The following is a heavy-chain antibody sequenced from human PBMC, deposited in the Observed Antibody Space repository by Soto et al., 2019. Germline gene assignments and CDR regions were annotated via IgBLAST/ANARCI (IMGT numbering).Heavy chain of an antibody. D-gene: IGHD2-21*02. Sequence: EVQLVESGGSLVKPGGSLRLTCAASGFTFSGYTMNWVRQAPGKGLEWVSSISRGSDYIFYADSVKGRFTISRDNARNTLYLQMSSLRAEDTAVYYCAKDSGCVDDACAYDPWGQGTLVPVSS. CDR3: AKDSGCVDDACAYDP. J-gene: IGHJ5*02. CDR1: GFTFSGYT. V-gene: IGHV3-21*01. CDR2: ISRGSDYI.